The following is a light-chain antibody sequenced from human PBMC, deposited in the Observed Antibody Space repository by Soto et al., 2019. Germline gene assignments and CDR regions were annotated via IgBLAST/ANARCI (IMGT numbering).Light chain of an antibody. V-gene: IGKV1-9*01. J-gene: IGKJ2*01. CDR2: AAF. Sequence: ILLTQSTSSLSASVGDSVPMTFRASQDIAIYLAWYQQKPGEAPKLLIYAAFTLYGGVPSRFSSSGSGTEFTLTITSLQPDDFATYCWQQYFNSYSFGQGTKVDIK. CDR3: QQYFNSYS. CDR1: QDIAIY.